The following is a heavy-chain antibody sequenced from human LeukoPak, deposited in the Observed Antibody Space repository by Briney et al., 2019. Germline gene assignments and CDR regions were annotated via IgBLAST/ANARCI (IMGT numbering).Heavy chain of an antibody. V-gene: IGHV3-48*03. D-gene: IGHD1-26*01. J-gene: IGHJ4*02. Sequence: GGSLRLSCAASGFTFSSYEMNWVRQAPGKGLEWVSYISSSGTTIYYADSVKGRFTISRDNAKNSLFLQVDSLRAEDTAVYYCARSSGTYHFDYWGQGTLVTVSS. CDR3: ARSSGTYHFDY. CDR2: ISSSGTTI. CDR1: GFTFSSYE.